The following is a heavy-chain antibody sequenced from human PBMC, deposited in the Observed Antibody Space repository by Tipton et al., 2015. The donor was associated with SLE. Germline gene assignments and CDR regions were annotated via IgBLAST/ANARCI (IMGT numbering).Heavy chain of an antibody. D-gene: IGHD2-8*01. CDR2: MHYSGSS. CDR3: ARHDTNYGRNWFDP. J-gene: IGHJ5*02. Sequence: TLSLTCTVSGGSISSRSHFWGWFRQPPGKGLEWIGTMHYSGSSYRNPSLKSRVSISVDTSKNQLSLRLTSVTAADTAVYFCARHDTNYGRNWFDPWGQGTVVSVSS. V-gene: IGHV4-39*07. CDR1: GGSISSRSHF.